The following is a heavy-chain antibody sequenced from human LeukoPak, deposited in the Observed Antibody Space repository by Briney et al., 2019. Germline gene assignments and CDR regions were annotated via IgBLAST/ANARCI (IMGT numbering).Heavy chain of an antibody. Sequence: SETLSLTCTVSGGSISSSSYYWGWIRQPPGKGLEWIGSIYYSGSTYYNPSLKSRVTISVDTSKNQFSLKLSSVTAADTAVYYCARDQVWELPIHWGQGTLVTVSS. CDR1: GGSISSSSYY. D-gene: IGHD1-26*01. CDR3: ARDQVWELPIH. J-gene: IGHJ4*02. V-gene: IGHV4-39*07. CDR2: IYYSGST.